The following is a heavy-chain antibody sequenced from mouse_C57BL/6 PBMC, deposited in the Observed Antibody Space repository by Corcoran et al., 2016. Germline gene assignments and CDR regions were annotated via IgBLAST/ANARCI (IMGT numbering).Heavy chain of an antibody. CDR3: ARQQIYYGNPYAMDY. Sequence: QIQLQQSGPELVKPGASVKISCKASGYTFTDYHINWVKQRPGQGLEWIGWIYPGSGNTKYNEKFKGKATLTVDTSSSTAYMQLSSLTSEDSAVYFCARQQIYYGNPYAMDYWGQGTSVTVSS. D-gene: IGHD2-1*01. J-gene: IGHJ4*01. CDR1: GYTFTDYH. CDR2: IYPGSGNT. V-gene: IGHV1-84*01.